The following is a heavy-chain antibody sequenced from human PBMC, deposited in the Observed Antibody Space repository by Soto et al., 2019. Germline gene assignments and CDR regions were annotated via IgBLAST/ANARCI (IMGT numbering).Heavy chain of an antibody. D-gene: IGHD6-6*01. CDR1: GGTFSSYA. CDR2: IIPIFGTA. V-gene: IGHV1-69*06. CDR3: ARDLREYISSSRHWYFDL. J-gene: IGHJ2*01. Sequence: QVQLVQSGAEVKKPGSSVKVSCKASGGTFSSYAISWVRQAPGQGLEWMGGIIPIFGTAKYAQKFQGRVTITADNSTSTAYMELSSPRSEDTAVYYCARDLREYISSSRHWYFDLWGRGTLVTVSS.